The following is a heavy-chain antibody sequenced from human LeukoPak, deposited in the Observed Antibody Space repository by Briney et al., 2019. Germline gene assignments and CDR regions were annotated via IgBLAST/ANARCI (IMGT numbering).Heavy chain of an antibody. J-gene: IGHJ6*02. Sequence: SVKVSCKASGGTFGSYAISWVRQAPGQGLEWMGRIIPILGIANYAQKFQGRVTITADKSTSTAYMELSSLRSEDTAVYYCARDGGGYCSSTSCLPYYYYGMDVWGQGTTVTVSS. V-gene: IGHV1-69*04. CDR3: ARDGGGYCSSTSCLPYYYYGMDV. CDR2: IIPILGIA. CDR1: GGTFGSYA. D-gene: IGHD2-2*01.